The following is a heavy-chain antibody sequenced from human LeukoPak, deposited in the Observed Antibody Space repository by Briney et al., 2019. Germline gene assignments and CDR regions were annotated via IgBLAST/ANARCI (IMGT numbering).Heavy chain of an antibody. Sequence: SETLSLTCTVSGGSIGSDSHYWSWIRQPAGKGLEWIGRIYTSGSSSYNPSLKSRVTISIDTSKNQFSLKLSSVTAADTAVYYCARDPGGWELAWFDPWGQGTLVTVSS. D-gene: IGHD1-26*01. CDR1: GGSIGSDSHY. V-gene: IGHV4-61*02. J-gene: IGHJ5*02. CDR3: ARDPGGWELAWFDP. CDR2: IYTSGSS.